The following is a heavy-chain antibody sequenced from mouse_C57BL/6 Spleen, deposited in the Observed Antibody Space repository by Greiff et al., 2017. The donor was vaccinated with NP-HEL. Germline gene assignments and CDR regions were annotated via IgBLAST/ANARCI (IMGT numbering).Heavy chain of an antibody. J-gene: IGHJ3*01. CDR3: AREGYDGHYWFAY. CDR1: GFTFSSYA. D-gene: IGHD2-3*01. V-gene: IGHV5-4*01. CDR2: ISDGGSYT. Sequence: EVQGVESGGGLVKPGGSLKFSCAASGFTFSSYAMSWVRQIPEKRLEWVATISDGGSYTYYPDNVKGRFTISRDNAKNNLYLQMSHLKSEDTAMYYCAREGYDGHYWFAYWGQGTLVTVSA.